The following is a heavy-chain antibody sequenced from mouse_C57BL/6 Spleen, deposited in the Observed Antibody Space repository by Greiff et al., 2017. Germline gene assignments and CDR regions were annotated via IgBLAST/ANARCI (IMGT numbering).Heavy chain of an antibody. D-gene: IGHD2-3*01. CDR2: INPNSGTP. CDR1: GYSFTDYN. Sequence: EVQLQQSGPELVKPGASVKISCKASGYSFTDYNMNWVKQSNGKSLEWIGVINPNSGTPRYTQKFNGKATLTVDQSSSTAYMQLNSLTSEDSAVYYCASTYDGAMDYWGQGTSVTVSS. V-gene: IGHV1-39*01. J-gene: IGHJ4*01. CDR3: ASTYDGAMDY.